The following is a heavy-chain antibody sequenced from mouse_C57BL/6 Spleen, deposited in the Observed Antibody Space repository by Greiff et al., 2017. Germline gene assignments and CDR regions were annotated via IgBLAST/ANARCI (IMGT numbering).Heavy chain of an antibody. Sequence: EVQLQQSGPELVKPGASVKISCKASGYSFTGYYMNWVKQSPEQSLEWIGEINPSTGGTTYNQKFKAKATLTADKSSSTAYMQLKSLTSEDSAVYFCARGAAAGDYWGQGTTLTVSA. CDR3: ARGAAAGDY. V-gene: IGHV1-42*01. D-gene: IGHD3-3*01. CDR2: INPSTGGT. CDR1: GYSFTGYY. J-gene: IGHJ2*01.